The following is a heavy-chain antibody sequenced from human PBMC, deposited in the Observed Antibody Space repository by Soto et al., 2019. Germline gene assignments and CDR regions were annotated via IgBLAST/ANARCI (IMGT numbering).Heavy chain of an antibody. D-gene: IGHD3-3*01. CDR1: GFTFSSYA. Sequence: PGGSLRLSCIASGFTFSSYAITWVRQAPGKGLEWVSSISDSGRRTYYADSVKGRFTISRDNSQNKVYLQMNGLRAEDTAVYYCSNAIYIYGVATPFDPWGQGTLVTVSS. CDR3: SNAIYIYGVATPFDP. V-gene: IGHV3-23*01. CDR2: ISDSGRRT. J-gene: IGHJ5*02.